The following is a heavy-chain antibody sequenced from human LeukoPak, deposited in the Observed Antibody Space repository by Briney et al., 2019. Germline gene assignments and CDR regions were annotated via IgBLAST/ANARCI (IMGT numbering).Heavy chain of an antibody. Sequence: TGGSLRLSCAASGFTFSSYAMSWVRQAPGKGVEGVSAISGSGGSTYYADSVKGRFTISRDNSKNTLYLQMNSLRAEDTAVYYCATTNPNYDILTGVDYWGQGTLVTVSS. CDR2: ISGSGGST. D-gene: IGHD3-9*01. CDR3: ATTNPNYDILTGVDY. CDR1: GFTFSSYA. V-gene: IGHV3-23*01. J-gene: IGHJ4*02.